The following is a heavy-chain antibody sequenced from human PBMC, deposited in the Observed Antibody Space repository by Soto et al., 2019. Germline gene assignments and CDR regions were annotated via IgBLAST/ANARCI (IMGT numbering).Heavy chain of an antibody. V-gene: IGHV3-7*01. Sequence: PGGSLRLSCAASGFTFSSYWMSWVRQAPGKGLERVANIKQDGSEKYYVDSVKGRFTISRDNAKNSLYLQMNSLRAEDTAVYYCARPFIAVAGNDAFDIWGQGTMVTVSS. CDR2: IKQDGSEK. CDR1: GFTFSSYW. J-gene: IGHJ3*02. CDR3: ARPFIAVAGNDAFDI. D-gene: IGHD6-19*01.